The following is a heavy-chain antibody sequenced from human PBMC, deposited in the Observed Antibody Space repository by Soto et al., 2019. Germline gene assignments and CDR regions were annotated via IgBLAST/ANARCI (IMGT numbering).Heavy chain of an antibody. D-gene: IGHD3-10*01. CDR3: ASFDGTVVRGGRYAPYEMDV. Sequence: QVLLVQSGPEVKKPGSSVKVSCKASGGTFNNYAINWVRQAPGKGLEWMGGIIPTFGTGNHAQKFQGRVTITADESTTTAYMELNSLRSEDTAIYDCASFDGTVVRGGRYAPYEMDVWGPGTTVIVYS. CDR2: IIPTFGTG. J-gene: IGHJ6*02. V-gene: IGHV1-69*01. CDR1: GGTFNNYA.